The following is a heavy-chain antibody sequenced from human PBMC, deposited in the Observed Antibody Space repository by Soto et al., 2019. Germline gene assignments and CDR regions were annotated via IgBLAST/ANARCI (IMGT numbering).Heavy chain of an antibody. Sequence: EVQLVASGGDLVKPGGSLRLACAGSGFSFRNAWMSWVRQAPGKGPEWIGRIKSESVGGTTDYAAPLKGRFTVSRDDSKNTVYLHMSSLKIEDTAVYYCLGDWLHPWGQGTLVTVSS. D-gene: IGHD7-27*01. CDR1: GFSFRNAW. J-gene: IGHJ5*02. CDR2: IKSESVGGTT. CDR3: LGDWLHP. V-gene: IGHV3-15*05.